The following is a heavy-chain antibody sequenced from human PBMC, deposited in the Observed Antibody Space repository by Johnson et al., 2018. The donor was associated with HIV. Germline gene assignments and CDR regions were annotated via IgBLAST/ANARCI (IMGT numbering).Heavy chain of an antibody. D-gene: IGHD3-10*01. V-gene: IGHV3-23*04. J-gene: IGHJ3*02. Sequence: VQLVESGGGVVQPGRSLRLSCVASGFTFSTYPMSWVRQAPGKGLEWVSTISNSGDNTYYADSVKGRFTISRDNSKNTLYLQMNSLRAEDTAVYYCARAGDADAFDIWGQGTMVTVSS. CDR3: ARAGDADAFDI. CDR1: GFTFSTYP. CDR2: ISNSGDNT.